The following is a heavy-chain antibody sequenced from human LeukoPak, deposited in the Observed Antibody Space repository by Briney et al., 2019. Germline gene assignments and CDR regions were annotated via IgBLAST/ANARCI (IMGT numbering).Heavy chain of an antibody. J-gene: IGHJ4*02. CDR2: INPSGGST. CDR1: GYTFISYY. V-gene: IGHV1-46*01. Sequence: ASVKVSCKAFGYTFISYYMNWVRQAPGQGLEWMGIINPSGGSTSYAQKFQGRVTMTRDTSTSTVYMELSRLRSDDTAVYYCARGATTYYYDSSGSPDFDYWGQGTLVTVSS. D-gene: IGHD3-22*01. CDR3: ARGATTYYYDSSGSPDFDY.